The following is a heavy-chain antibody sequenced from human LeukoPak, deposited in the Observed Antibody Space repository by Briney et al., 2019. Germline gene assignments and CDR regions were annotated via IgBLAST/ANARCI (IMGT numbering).Heavy chain of an antibody. J-gene: IGHJ3*02. CDR1: GFTFSSYD. CDR2: ICTAGDT. D-gene: IGHD6-13*01. V-gene: IGHV3-13*01. CDR3: ARSGQGAAAGPDAFDI. Sequence: GGSLRLSCAASGFTFSSYDMRWVRHATGKGLEWVSAICTAGDTYYPGSVKGRFTISRENAQNSLYLQMNSLRAGDTAVYYCARSGQGAAAGPDAFDIWGQGTMVTVSS.